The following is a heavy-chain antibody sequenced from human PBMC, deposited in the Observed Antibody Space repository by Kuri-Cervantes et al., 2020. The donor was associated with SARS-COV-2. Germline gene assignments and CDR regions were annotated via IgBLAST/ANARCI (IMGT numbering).Heavy chain of an antibody. CDR2: ICDDGSNT. J-gene: IGHJ4*02. Sequence: GESLKISCAASGFTFSSYAMHWVRQAPGKGLEWVSVICDDGSNTYYADSVKGRFTISRDNSKNTLYLQMNSLRAEDTAVYYCARDHGLMSPLGPFDSWGQGTLVTVSS. CDR1: GFTFSSYA. V-gene: IGHV3-30*04. D-gene: IGHD3-10*01. CDR3: ARDHGLMSPLGPFDS.